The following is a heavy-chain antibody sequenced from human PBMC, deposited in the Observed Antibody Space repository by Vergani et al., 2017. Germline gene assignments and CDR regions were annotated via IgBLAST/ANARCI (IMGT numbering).Heavy chain of an antibody. V-gene: IGHV1-8*01. Sequence: QVQLVQSGAEVKKPGASVKVSCKASGYTFTSYDINWVRQATGQGLEWMGWMNPNSGNTGYAQKFQGRVTMTRNTSISTAYMELSSLRSEDTAVYYCARGTTITIFGVVSLPADYWGQGTLVTVSS. D-gene: IGHD3-3*01. CDR2: MNPNSGNT. CDR1: GYTFTSYD. CDR3: ARGTTITIFGVVSLPADY. J-gene: IGHJ4*02.